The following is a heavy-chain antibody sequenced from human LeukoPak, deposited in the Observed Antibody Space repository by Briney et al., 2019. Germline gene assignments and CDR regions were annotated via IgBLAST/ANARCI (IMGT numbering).Heavy chain of an antibody. V-gene: IGHV3-30*02. J-gene: IGHJ4*02. CDR2: IRYDGSTQ. CDR3: AKAPRGRLRLPTYIDY. Sequence: PGGSLRLSCEASGFTFSDYDMNWVRQAPGKGLEWLTFIRYDGSTQYYADSVRGRFTISRDNSKNTLYLQMNSLRGDDTALYYCAKAPRGRLRLPTYIDYWGQGTLVTVSS. CDR1: GFTFSDYD. D-gene: IGHD5-12*01.